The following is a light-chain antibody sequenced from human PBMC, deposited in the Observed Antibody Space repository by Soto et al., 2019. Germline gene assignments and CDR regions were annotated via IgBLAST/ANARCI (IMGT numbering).Light chain of an antibody. Sequence: EIVMTQSPATLSVSPGEGATLSCRASQSVGSNLAWYQQKPGQAPRLLIYGASTRATGVAARFSGSGSGTEFTLTISSLQSEDFAVYYCQQYNNWPRTFGQGTKVEIK. CDR1: QSVGSN. CDR3: QQYNNWPRT. V-gene: IGKV3-15*01. CDR2: GAS. J-gene: IGKJ1*01.